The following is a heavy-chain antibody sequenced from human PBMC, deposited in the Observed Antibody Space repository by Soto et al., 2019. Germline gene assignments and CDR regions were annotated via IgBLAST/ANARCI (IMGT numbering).Heavy chain of an antibody. CDR1: GFTFSSYA. CDR3: AKARTRITGTTEY. V-gene: IGHV3-30-3*01. Sequence: LRLSCAASGFTFSSYAMHWVRQAPGKGLEWVAVISCDGSNKYYADSVKGRLTISRDNSKNTLYLQMNSLRAEDTAVYYCAKARTRITGTTEYWGQGTLVTVSS. J-gene: IGHJ4*02. CDR2: ISCDGSNK. D-gene: IGHD1-7*01.